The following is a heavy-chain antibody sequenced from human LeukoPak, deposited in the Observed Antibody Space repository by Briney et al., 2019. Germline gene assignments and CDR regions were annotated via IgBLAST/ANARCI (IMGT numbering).Heavy chain of an antibody. D-gene: IGHD5-24*01. Sequence: GGSLRLSCAASGFTFSLYAMSWVRQAPGKGLEWVAGIPGGGDTYYADSVKGRFSVSRDNSKNTVDLQMNSLRVEDTAIYYCAKDYKSGDGYWDFDYWGPGTLVTVSS. V-gene: IGHV3-23*01. CDR1: GFTFSLYA. CDR2: IPGGGDT. CDR3: AKDYKSGDGYWDFDY. J-gene: IGHJ4*02.